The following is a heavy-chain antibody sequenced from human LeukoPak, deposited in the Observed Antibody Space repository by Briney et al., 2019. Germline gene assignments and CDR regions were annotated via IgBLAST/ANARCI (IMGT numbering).Heavy chain of an antibody. Sequence: GGSLRLSCAASGFPFSTYAMAWVRQAPGKGLQWVSTLTGSGGTTYYADSVKGRFTISRENSKNTLYLQMNSLRVEDTAVYSWAKDYGYSPYYFDYWGQGTLVTVSS. CDR1: GFPFSTYA. V-gene: IGHV3-23*01. J-gene: IGHJ4*02. D-gene: IGHD5-18*01. CDR2: LTGSGGTT. CDR3: AKDYGYSPYYFDY.